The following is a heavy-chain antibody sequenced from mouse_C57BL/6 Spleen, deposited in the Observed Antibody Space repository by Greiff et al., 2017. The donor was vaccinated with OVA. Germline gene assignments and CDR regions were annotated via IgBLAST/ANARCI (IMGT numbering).Heavy chain of an antibody. Sequence: QVQLKQPGAELVKPGASVQLSCKASGYTFTSYWMHWVKQRPGRGLEWIGMIPPNSGSTNYNEKFKSKANMTVDKSSSTAYMQLSSLTSDDSAVYYCARLGYYGSSYAMDYWGQGTSVTVSS. V-gene: IGHV1-64*01. CDR2: IPPNSGST. CDR1: GYTFTSYW. CDR3: ARLGYYGSSYAMDY. D-gene: IGHD1-1*01. J-gene: IGHJ4*01.